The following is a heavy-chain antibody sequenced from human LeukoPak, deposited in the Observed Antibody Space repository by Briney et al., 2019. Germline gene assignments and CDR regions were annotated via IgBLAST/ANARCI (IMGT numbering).Heavy chain of an antibody. Sequence: PSETLSLTCTVSGVSISSSTYYWGWIRQPPGKGLEWIGSIYSSGSTYYNSSLKSRVTISIDTSKNQVSLKMRFVAAADTAVYYCAKSDGYGLIDYWGQGTLVTVSS. CDR1: GVSISSSTYY. CDR2: IYSSGST. V-gene: IGHV4-39*01. CDR3: AKSDGYGLIDY. J-gene: IGHJ4*01. D-gene: IGHD2-21*02.